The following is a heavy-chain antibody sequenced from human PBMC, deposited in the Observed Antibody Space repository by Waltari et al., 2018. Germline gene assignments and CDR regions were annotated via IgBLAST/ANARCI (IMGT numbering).Heavy chain of an antibody. CDR2: ISGSGGST. D-gene: IGHD6-13*01. V-gene: IGHV3-23*04. CDR3: ASSGSDSSSWYGLVAFDI. Sequence: EVQLVESGGGLVQPGGSLRLSCAASGFTFSSYAMSWVRQAPGKGLEWVSAISGSGGSTYYADSVKCRFTISRDNSKNTLYLQMGSLRAEDMAVYYCASSGSDSSSWYGLVAFDIWGQGTMVTVSS. CDR1: GFTFSSYA. J-gene: IGHJ3*02.